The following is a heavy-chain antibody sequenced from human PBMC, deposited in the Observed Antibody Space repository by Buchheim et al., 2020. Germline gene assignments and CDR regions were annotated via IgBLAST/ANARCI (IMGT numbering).Heavy chain of an antibody. Sequence: QLQLQESGPGLVKPSETLSLTCTVSGGSISSSSHYWGWIRQPPGKGLEWIGSIYYSGTTYYNPSLKSRVTISVDRSKNQFSLRLTSVTAADTAVYYCARHRSVYGPDLDQWGQGTL. CDR1: GGSISSSSHY. CDR3: ARHRSVYGPDLDQ. CDR2: IYYSGTT. D-gene: IGHD2-8*01. J-gene: IGHJ4*02. V-gene: IGHV4-39*01.